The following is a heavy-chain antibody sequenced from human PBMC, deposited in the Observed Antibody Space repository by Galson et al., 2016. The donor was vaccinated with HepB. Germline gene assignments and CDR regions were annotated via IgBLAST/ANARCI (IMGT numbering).Heavy chain of an antibody. CDR1: GFTFRSFG. V-gene: IGHV3-30*03. D-gene: IGHD2-15*01. J-gene: IGHJ6*02. CDR2: ISSDGNNK. CDR3: ATPLGYCSGGTCYGGYFYGMDV. Sequence: SLRLSCAASGFTFRSFGMHWVRQAPGKGLGWVAVISSDGNNKYSADSAKGRFPISRDNSENTLYLQMNSLRAEDTAVYYCATPLGYCSGGTCYGGYFYGMDVWGQGTTVIVSS.